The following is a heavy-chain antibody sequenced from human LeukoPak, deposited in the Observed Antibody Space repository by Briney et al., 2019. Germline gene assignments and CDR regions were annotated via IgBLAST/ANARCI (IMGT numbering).Heavy chain of an antibody. J-gene: IGHJ5*02. CDR2: IRSKANSYAT. V-gene: IGHV3-73*01. D-gene: IGHD2-2*01. CDR3: TTDLGGYCSSTSCYAGLNWFDP. Sequence: GGSLRLSCAASGFTFSGSAMHWVRQASGKGLEWVGRIRSKANSYATAYAASVKGRFTISRDDSKNTAYLQMNSLKTEDTAVYYCTTDLGGYCSSTSCYAGLNWFDPWGQGTLVTVSS. CDR1: GFTFSGSA.